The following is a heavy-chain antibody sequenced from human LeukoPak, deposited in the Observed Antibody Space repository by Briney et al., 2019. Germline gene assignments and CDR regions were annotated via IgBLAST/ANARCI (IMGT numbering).Heavy chain of an antibody. CDR1: GYTLNSDD. Sequence: ASVKVSCKASGYTLNSDDINWVRQATGQGLEWMGWISAYNGNTNYAQKLQGRVTMTTDTSTSTAYMELRSLRSDDTAVYYCARGGLGYYYGSGSYKHWGQGTLVTVSS. V-gene: IGHV1-18*01. J-gene: IGHJ1*01. D-gene: IGHD3-10*01. CDR2: ISAYNGNT. CDR3: ARGGLGYYYGSGSYKH.